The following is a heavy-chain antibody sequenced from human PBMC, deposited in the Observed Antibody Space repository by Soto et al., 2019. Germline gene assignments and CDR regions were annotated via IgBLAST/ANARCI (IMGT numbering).Heavy chain of an antibody. D-gene: IGHD3-22*01. J-gene: IGHJ5*02. CDR3: ARVAPVITPRYGWFDP. CDR2: IYHSGST. CDR1: GGSISSSNW. V-gene: IGHV4-4*02. Sequence: QVQLQESGPGLVKPSGTLSLTCAVSGGSISSSNWWSWVRQPPGKGLEWIGEIYHSGSTNYNPSLNGLVTISVDKSKNQFSLKLSSVTAADTAVYYCARVAPVITPRYGWFDPWGQGTLVTVSS.